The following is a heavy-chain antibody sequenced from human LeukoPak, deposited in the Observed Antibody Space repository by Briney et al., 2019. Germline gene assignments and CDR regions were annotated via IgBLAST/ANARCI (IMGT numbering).Heavy chain of an antibody. CDR3: ARDRDYGDNWFDP. Sequence: ASVKVSCKASGYTFTGYYMHWVRQAPGQGLEWMGWINPNSGGTNYAQKFQGRVTMTRDTSISTAYMELSRLRSDDMAVYYCARDRDYGDNWFDPWGQGTLVTVSS. D-gene: IGHD4-17*01. CDR1: GYTFTGYY. V-gene: IGHV1-2*02. J-gene: IGHJ5*02. CDR2: INPNSGGT.